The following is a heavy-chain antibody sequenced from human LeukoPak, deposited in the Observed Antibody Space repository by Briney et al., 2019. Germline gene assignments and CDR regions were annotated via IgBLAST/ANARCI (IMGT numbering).Heavy chain of an antibody. J-gene: IGHJ4*02. V-gene: IGHV4-38-2*02. CDR2: IYHSGST. Sequence: SETLSLTCTVSGYSISSGYYWGWIRQPPGKGLEWIGSIYHSGSTYYNPSLKSRVTISVDTSKNQFSLKLSSVTAADTAVYYCARYRAAAGNGGSVYWGQGTLVTVSS. CDR3: ARYRAAAGNGGSVY. D-gene: IGHD6-13*01. CDR1: GYSISSGYY.